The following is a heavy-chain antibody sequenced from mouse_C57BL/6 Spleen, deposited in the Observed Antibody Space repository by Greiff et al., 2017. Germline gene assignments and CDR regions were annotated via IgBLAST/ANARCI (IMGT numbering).Heavy chain of an antibody. Sequence: EVQLQQSGTVLARPGASVKLSCKTSGYTFTSYWMHWVKQRPGQGLEWIGAIYPGNSDTSYNQKFKGKAKLTAVTSASTAYMELSRLTNEDSAVYYCRRKDYYGSSYYVDDWGQGTTLTVSS. CDR3: RRKDYYGSSYYVDD. CDR2: IYPGNSDT. J-gene: IGHJ2*01. D-gene: IGHD1-1*01. CDR1: GYTFTSYW. V-gene: IGHV1-5*01.